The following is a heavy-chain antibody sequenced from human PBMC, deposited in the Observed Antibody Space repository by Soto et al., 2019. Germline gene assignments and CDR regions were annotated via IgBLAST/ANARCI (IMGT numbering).Heavy chain of an antibody. CDR1: GDSINSGGYY. CDR3: ARLWNADYGVSGDY. Sequence: LSLTCTVSGDSINSGGYYWSWIRQHPGKGLEWIGYIYYSGSTYYNPSLKSRVTISVDTSKIQFSLKLSSVTAADTAVYYCARLWNADYGVSGDYWGNGTLVTVSS. J-gene: IGHJ4*01. D-gene: IGHD4-17*01. CDR2: IYYSGST. V-gene: IGHV4-31*03.